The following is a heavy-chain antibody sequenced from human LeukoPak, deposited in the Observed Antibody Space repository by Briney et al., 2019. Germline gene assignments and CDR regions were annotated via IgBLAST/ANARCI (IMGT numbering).Heavy chain of an antibody. CDR3: GRETRGTDHNSTS. V-gene: IGHV4-30-4*08. J-gene: IGHJ3*01. CDR2: FYYSGGT. D-gene: IGHD1-1*01. Sequence: PSETLSLTCTVSGGSISTTDHYWSWIRQPPGKGLQWIGYFYYSGGTYYNPSLKSRVTISVDMSKNQFSLKLTSVAAADTAFIYCGRETRGTDHNSTSWGQGTMVTVSP. CDR1: GGSISTTDHY.